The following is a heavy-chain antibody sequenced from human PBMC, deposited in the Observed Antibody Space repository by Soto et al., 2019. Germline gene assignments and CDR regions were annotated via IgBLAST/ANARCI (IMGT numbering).Heavy chain of an antibody. J-gene: IGHJ5*02. CDR2: INHSGST. CDR3: ARVVDYDILTGYYRGSGWFDP. D-gene: IGHD3-9*01. Sequence: PLETLSLTCAVYGGSFSGYYWSWIRQPPGKGLEWIGEINHSGSTNQNPSLQNRLTMSVDTAKNQFSLSLSSVTAADTAVYYCARVVDYDILTGYYRGSGWFDPWGQGTLVIVSS. V-gene: IGHV4-34*01. CDR1: GGSFSGYY.